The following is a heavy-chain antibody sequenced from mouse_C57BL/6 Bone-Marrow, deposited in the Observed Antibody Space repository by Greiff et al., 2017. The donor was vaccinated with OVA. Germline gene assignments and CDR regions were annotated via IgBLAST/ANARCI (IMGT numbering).Heavy chain of an antibody. Sequence: EVMLVESGGGLVQPGDSLSLSCAASGFTFTNYYMSWVRQPPGKALEWLAFIRNKPNGSTTEYSASVKGRFTISRDNSQSRLYLQMNALRAEDSATYYCARYKGRVAVDYFDYWGQGTALTVSS. D-gene: IGHD1-1*01. J-gene: IGHJ2*01. CDR3: ARYKGRVAVDYFDY. CDR2: IRNKPNGSTT. V-gene: IGHV7-3*01. CDR1: GFTFTNYY.